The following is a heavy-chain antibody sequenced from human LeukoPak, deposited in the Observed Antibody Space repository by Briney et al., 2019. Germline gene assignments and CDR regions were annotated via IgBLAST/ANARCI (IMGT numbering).Heavy chain of an antibody. Sequence: GGSLRLSCVSSGFTFSNYEMNWVRQAPGKGLEWISYISGRGGVYYADSVEGGFTVSRGDANNSLYLQMNSLRAEDTAVYYCARGQRRGYYDFWSRYPYFDYWGQGILVTVSS. J-gene: IGHJ4*02. D-gene: IGHD3-3*01. CDR1: GFTFSNYE. CDR3: ARGQRRGYYDFWSRYPYFDY. V-gene: IGHV3-48*03. CDR2: ISGRGGV.